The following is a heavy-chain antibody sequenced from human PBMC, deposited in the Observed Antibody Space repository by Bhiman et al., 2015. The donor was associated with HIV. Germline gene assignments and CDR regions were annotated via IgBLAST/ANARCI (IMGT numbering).Heavy chain of an antibody. CDR2: INWNGGST. CDR1: RFIFNDYG. V-gene: IGHV3-20*04. J-gene: IGHJ4*02. D-gene: IGHD6-13*01. CDR3: AREFTGYSSSNFDY. Sequence: EVQLVESGGGVLRPGGSLRLSCEGFRFIFNDYGLSWVRQAPGKGLEWVSGINWNGGSTGYADSVKGRCTISRDNDKNSPYLQVNSLRAEDTAVYYCAREFTGYSSSNFDYWGQGTLVTVSS.